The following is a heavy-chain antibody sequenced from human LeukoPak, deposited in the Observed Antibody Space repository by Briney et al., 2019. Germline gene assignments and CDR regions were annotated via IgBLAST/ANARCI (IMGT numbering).Heavy chain of an antibody. CDR2: ISYDVGKK. Sequence: GGSLRLSCAASGFTFSSYGMHWVRQAPGKGLEWVAVISYDVGKKYYADSVKGRFTISRDNSKNTLYLQMNSLRAEDTAVYYCAKDSYCSGGSCPYYYYYYYMDVWGKGTTVTVSS. J-gene: IGHJ6*03. CDR3: AKDSYCSGGSCPYYYYYYYMDV. CDR1: GFTFSSYG. D-gene: IGHD2-15*01. V-gene: IGHV3-30*18.